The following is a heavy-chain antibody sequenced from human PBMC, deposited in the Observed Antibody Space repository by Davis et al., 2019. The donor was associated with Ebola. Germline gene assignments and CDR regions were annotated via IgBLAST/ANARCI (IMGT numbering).Heavy chain of an antibody. Sequence: ASVKVSCKASGYTFTSYDINWVRQAPGQGLEWMGWINPNSGGTNYAQKFQGRVTMTRDTSISTAYMELSRLRSDDTAVYYCARDRLVGSGSFSPWGQGTLVTVSS. CDR1: GYTFTSYD. V-gene: IGHV1-2*02. CDR3: ARDRLVGSGSFSP. CDR2: INPNSGGT. D-gene: IGHD3-10*01. J-gene: IGHJ5*02.